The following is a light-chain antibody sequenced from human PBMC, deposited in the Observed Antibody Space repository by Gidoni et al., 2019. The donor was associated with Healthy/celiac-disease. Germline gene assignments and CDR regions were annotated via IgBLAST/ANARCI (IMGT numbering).Light chain of an antibody. J-gene: IGKJ1*01. CDR3: QQYNNWPGT. V-gene: IGKV3-15*01. Sequence: EIVMTQSPATLSVSPGERATLSCRASQLVSSNLAWYQQKPGQAPRLLIYGASTRATGIPARFSGSGSGTEFTLTISSLQSEDFAVYYCQQYNNWPGTFGQGTKVEIK. CDR1: QLVSSN. CDR2: GAS.